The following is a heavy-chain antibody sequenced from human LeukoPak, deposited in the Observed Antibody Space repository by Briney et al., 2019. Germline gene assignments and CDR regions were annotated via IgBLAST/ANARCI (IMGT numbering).Heavy chain of an antibody. D-gene: IGHD3-22*01. CDR2: ISGSGGST. J-gene: IGHJ4*02. Sequence: GSLRLSCAASGFTFSSYAMSWVRQAPGKGLEWVSAISGSGGSTYYADSVKGRFTISRDNSKNTPYLQMNSLRAEDTAVYYCAKVANYYDSSGYWSQSSTYYFDYWGQGTLVTVSS. CDR1: GFTFSSYA. V-gene: IGHV3-23*01. CDR3: AKVANYYDSSGYWSQSSTYYFDY.